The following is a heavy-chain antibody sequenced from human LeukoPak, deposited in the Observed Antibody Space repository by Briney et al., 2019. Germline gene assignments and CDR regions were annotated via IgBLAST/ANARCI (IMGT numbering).Heavy chain of an antibody. Sequence: GGSLRLSCAASGFTVSGNYTSWVRQAPGKGLEWVSFIYTDGGTYYADSVKGRFTISRDNSKNTLYLQMNSLRAEDTAVYYCAAIRRGRWFDPWGQGTLVTVSS. D-gene: IGHD2-2*02. CDR3: AAIRRGRWFDP. V-gene: IGHV3-53*01. CDR2: IYTDGGT. CDR1: GFTVSGNY. J-gene: IGHJ5*02.